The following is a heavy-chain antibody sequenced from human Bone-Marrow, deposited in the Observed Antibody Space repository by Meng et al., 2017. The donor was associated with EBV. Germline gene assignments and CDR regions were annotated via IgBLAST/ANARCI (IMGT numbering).Heavy chain of an antibody. CDR3: AHRRLGYCSGGSCYSTGWFDH. CDR1: GFSLSTSGVG. V-gene: IGHV2-5*02. Sequence: TLKGSGPTLVKPTQILTLTCTFSGFSLSTSGVGVGWIRQPPGKALEWLVLIYWDDDKRYSPSLKSRLTITKDTSKNQVVLTMTNMDPVDTATYYCAHRRLGYCSGGSCYSTGWFDHWGQGTLVTVSS. D-gene: IGHD2-15*01. J-gene: IGHJ5*02. CDR2: IYWDDDK.